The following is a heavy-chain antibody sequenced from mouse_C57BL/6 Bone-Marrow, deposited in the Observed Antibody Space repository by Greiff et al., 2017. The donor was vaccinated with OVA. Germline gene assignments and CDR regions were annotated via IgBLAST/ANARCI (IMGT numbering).Heavy chain of an antibody. V-gene: IGHV1-52*01. CDR3: ARSGATGSSFDG. CDR2: IDPSDSDT. J-gene: IGHJ2*01. Sequence: VQLQQPGAELVRPGSSVKLSCKASGYTFTSYWMHWVKQRPIQGLEWIGNIDPSDSDTHYNQKFKDKATLTVDKSSSTAYMQLSSLASEVSAVDNSARSGATGSSFDGWGKGTTLTVSS. D-gene: IGHD1-1*01. CDR1: GYTFTSYW.